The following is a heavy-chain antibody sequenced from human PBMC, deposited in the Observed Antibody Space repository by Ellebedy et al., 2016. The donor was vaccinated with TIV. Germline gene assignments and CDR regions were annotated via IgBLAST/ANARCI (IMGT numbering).Heavy chain of an antibody. D-gene: IGHD6-19*01. CDR3: AREKGSGWYGWFDP. CDR2: INPNSGGT. Sequence: AASVKVSCKASGYTFTGYYMHWVRQAPGQGLEGMGWINPNSGGTNYAQKFQGWVTMTRDTSISTAYMELSRLRSDDTAVYYCAREKGSGWYGWFDPWGQGTLVTVSS. V-gene: IGHV1-2*04. J-gene: IGHJ5*02. CDR1: GYTFTGYY.